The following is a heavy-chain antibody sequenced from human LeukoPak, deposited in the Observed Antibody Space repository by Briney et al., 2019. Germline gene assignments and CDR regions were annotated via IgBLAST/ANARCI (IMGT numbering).Heavy chain of an antibody. CDR1: GFTFSSYS. Sequence: GGSLRLSRAASGFTFSSYSMNWVRQAPGKGLERVSYISSSSSTIYYADSVKGRFTISRDNAKNSLYLQMNSLRAEDTAVYYCARVRWHCCYMNVWGKGTAVTVSS. V-gene: IGHV3-48*04. D-gene: IGHD3-16*02. J-gene: IGHJ6*03. CDR2: ISSSSSTI. CDR3: ARVRWHCCYMNV.